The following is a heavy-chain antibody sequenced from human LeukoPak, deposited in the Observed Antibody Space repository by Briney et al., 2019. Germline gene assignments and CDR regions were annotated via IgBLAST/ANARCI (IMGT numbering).Heavy chain of an antibody. CDR3: AREGTMVRGVNSVHFDY. CDR2: IYHSRST. D-gene: IGHD3-10*01. V-gene: IGHV4-38-2*02. J-gene: IGHJ4*02. Sequence: SETLSLTCTVSGGSISSYYWSWIRQPPGKGLEWIGSIYHSRSTYYNPSLKSRVTISVDTSKNQFSLKLSSVTAADTAVYYCAREGTMVRGVNSVHFDYWGQGTLVTVSS. CDR1: GGSISSYY.